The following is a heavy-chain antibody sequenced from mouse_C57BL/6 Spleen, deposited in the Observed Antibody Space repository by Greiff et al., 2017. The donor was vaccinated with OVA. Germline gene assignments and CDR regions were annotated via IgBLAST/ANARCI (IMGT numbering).Heavy chain of an antibody. J-gene: IGHJ3*01. CDR1: GYAFSSSW. CDR3: AKYYYGSSYGFAD. V-gene: IGHV1-82*01. CDR2: IYPGDGDT. D-gene: IGHD1-1*01. Sequence: QVQLKESGPELVKPGASVKISCKASGYAFSSSWMNWVKQRPGKGLEWIGRIYPGDGDTNYNGKFKGKATLTADKSSSTAYMQLSSLTSEDSAVYFCAKYYYGSSYGFADWGQGTLVTVSA.